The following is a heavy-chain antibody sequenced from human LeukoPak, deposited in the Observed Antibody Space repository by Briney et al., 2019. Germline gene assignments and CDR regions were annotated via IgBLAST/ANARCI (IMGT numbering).Heavy chain of an antibody. CDR2: INPNSGGT. D-gene: IGHD4-17*01. V-gene: IGHV1-2*02. J-gene: IGHJ5*02. CDR1: GYTFTGYY. Sequence: GASVKVSCKASGYTFTGYYMHWVRQAPGQGLEWMGWINPNSGGTNYAQKFQGRVTMTRDTSISTAYMELSRLRSDDTAVYYCARGEMTTVTTWGNWFDPWGQGTLVTVSS. CDR3: ARGEMTTVTTWGNWFDP.